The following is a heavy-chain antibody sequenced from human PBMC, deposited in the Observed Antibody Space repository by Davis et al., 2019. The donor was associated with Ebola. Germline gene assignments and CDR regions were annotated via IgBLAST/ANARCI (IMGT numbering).Heavy chain of an antibody. CDR2: IRSKAYGGTT. D-gene: IGHD6-19*01. CDR1: GGSFSGYY. V-gene: IGHV3-49*04. Sequence: LSLTCAVYGGSFSGYYWSWVRQAPGKGLEWVGFIRSKAYGGTTEYAASVKGRFTISRDDSKSIAYLQMNSLKTEDTAVYYCTRAGQVAVVLFDYWGQGTLVTVSS. CDR3: TRAGQVAVVLFDY. J-gene: IGHJ4*02.